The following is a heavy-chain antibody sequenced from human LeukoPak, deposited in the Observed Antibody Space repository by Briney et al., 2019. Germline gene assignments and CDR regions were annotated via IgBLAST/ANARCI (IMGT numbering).Heavy chain of an antibody. D-gene: IGHD1-26*01. CDR2: IYNTGST. CDR1: GGSISNYY. Sequence: SETLPLTCIVSGGSISNYYWSWIRQPPGKGLEWIGYIYNTGSTDYNPSLKSRVTISVDTSKNQFSLILSTLTAADTAVYYCARCRYSSTYRHSFDIWGHGAMVTVSS. V-gene: IGHV4-59*01. J-gene: IGHJ3*02. CDR3: ARCRYSSTYRHSFDI.